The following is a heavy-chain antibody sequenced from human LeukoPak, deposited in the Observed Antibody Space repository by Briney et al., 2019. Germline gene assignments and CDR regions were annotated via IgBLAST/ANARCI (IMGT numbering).Heavy chain of an antibody. J-gene: IGHJ5*02. CDR3: ARDGEPPATWFDP. V-gene: IGHV1-2*02. Sequence: EASVKVSCKASGYTFTGYYMHWVRQAPGQGLEWMGWINPNSGGTNYAQKFQGRATMTRDTSISTAYMELSRLRSDDTAVYYCARDGEPPATWFDPWGQGTLVTVSS. D-gene: IGHD1-14*01. CDR1: GYTFTGYY. CDR2: INPNSGGT.